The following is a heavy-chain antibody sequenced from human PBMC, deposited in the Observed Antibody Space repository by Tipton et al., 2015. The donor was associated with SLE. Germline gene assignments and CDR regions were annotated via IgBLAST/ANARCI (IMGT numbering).Heavy chain of an antibody. CDR2: ISGSGSST. CDR1: GFTFSTNA. V-gene: IGHV3-23*01. J-gene: IGHJ4*02. Sequence: GSLRLSCAASGFTFSTNAMSWVRQAPGKGLEWVSAISGSGSSTYYADSVQGRFTISRDNSKNTLSLQMNSLRAEDTAVYYCAKGAPSTSGWYFDYWGQGTLVTVSS. CDR3: AKGAPSTSGWYFDY. D-gene: IGHD6-19*01.